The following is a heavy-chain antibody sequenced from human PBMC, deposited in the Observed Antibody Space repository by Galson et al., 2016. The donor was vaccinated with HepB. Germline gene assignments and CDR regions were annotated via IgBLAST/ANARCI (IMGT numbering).Heavy chain of an antibody. CDR1: GYTFASYI. V-gene: IGHV1-3*02. Sequence: SVKVSCKASGYTFASYIMHWVRQAPGQRLEWMGMSNAGNGNTKYSQEFQGRVTISRDTSANTAYLELSSLRSEDMAVYYCARGRAWNKWNYDFDYWGQGTLVTVSS. CDR3: ARGRAWNKWNYDFDY. D-gene: IGHD1-7*01. CDR2: SNAGNGNT. J-gene: IGHJ4*02.